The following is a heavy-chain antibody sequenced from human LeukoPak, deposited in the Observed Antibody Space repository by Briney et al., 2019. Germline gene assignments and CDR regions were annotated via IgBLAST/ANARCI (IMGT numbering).Heavy chain of an antibody. D-gene: IGHD3-22*01. CDR3: ARGQYYDSSGYYYFYY. J-gene: IGHJ4*02. CDR1: GFTFDDYG. CDR2: INWNGGST. V-gene: IGHV3-20*04. Sequence: GGSLRLSCAASGFTFDDYGMSWVRQAPGKGLEWVSGINWNGGSTGYADSVKGRFTISRDNAKNSLYLQMNSLRAEDTALYYCARGQYYDSSGYYYFYYWGQGTLVTVSS.